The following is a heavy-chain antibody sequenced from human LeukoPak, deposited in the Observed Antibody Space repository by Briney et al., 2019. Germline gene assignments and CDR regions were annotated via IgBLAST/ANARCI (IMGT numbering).Heavy chain of an antibody. D-gene: IGHD6-6*01. CDR1: GYTFTGYY. J-gene: IGHJ3*02. CDR2: INPNSGGT. V-gene: IGHV1-2*02. Sequence: ASVKVSCKASGYTFTGYYMHWVRQAPGQGLEWMGWINPNSGGTNYAQKFQGRVTMTRDTSISTAYMELSRLRSEDTAVYYCATASIAARLGIDAFDIWGQGTMVTVSS. CDR3: ATASIAARLGIDAFDI.